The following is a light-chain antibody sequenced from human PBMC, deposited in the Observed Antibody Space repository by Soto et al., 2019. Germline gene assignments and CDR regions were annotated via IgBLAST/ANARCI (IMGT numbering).Light chain of an antibody. V-gene: IGLV1-44*01. J-gene: IGLJ1*01. Sequence: QPALTQPPSASGTPGQRVTIACSGGRSNIGSNTVNWYQQLPGTAPKLLIYTNDQRPSGVPDRFSGSKSGTSASLAISGLQSDDEADYYCAAWDDRLSGYVFGTGTKVTVL. CDR1: RSNIGSNT. CDR3: AAWDDRLSGYV. CDR2: TND.